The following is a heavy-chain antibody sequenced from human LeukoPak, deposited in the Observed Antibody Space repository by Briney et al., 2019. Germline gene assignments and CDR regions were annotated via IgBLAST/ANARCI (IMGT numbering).Heavy chain of an antibody. J-gene: IGHJ5*02. D-gene: IGHD2-2*01. CDR2: IRYDGSNK. CDR1: GFTFSSYG. CDR3: ANSGYCSSTSCFGVLNWFDP. Sequence: GGSLRLSCAASGFTFSSYGMHWVRQAPGKGLEWVAFIRYDGSNKYYADSVKGRFTISKDNSKNTLYLQMNSLRAEDTAVYYCANSGYCSSTSCFGVLNWFDPWGQGTLVTVSS. V-gene: IGHV3-30*02.